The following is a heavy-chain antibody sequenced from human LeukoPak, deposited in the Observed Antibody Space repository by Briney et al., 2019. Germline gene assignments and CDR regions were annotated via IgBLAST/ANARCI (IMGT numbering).Heavy chain of an antibody. CDR1: GFTFSSYA. J-gene: IGHJ4*02. D-gene: IGHD2-15*01. CDR3: AKDCRGGSCYLDY. Sequence: GGSLRLSCAASGFTFSSYAMSWVRQAPGKGPEWVSAISGSGGSTYYADSVKGRFTISRDNSKNTLYLQMNSLRAEDTAVFYCAKDCRGGSCYLDYWGQGTLVTVSS. CDR2: ISGSGGST. V-gene: IGHV3-23*01.